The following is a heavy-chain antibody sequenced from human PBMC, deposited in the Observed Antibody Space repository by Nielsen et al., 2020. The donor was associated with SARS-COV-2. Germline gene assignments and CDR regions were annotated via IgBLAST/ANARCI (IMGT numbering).Heavy chain of an antibody. Sequence: SETLSLTCTVSGGSISSSSYYWGWIRQPPGKGLEWIGSIYYSGSTYYNPSLKSRVTISVDTSKNQFSLKLSSVTAADTAVYYCAKDGPYGSGSYYNGDWFDPWGQGTLVTVSS. V-gene: IGHV4-39*07. J-gene: IGHJ5*02. CDR2: IYYSGST. CDR3: AKDGPYGSGSYYNGDWFDP. D-gene: IGHD3-10*01. CDR1: GGSISSSSYY.